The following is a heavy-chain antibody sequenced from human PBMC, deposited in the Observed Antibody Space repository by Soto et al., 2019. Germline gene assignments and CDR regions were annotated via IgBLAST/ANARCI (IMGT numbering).Heavy chain of an antibody. CDR1: GFTFGYSY. CDR3: ASNLEIITSQNVFDY. Sequence: GGSLRLSCAGSGFTFGYSYMSWIRQAPGKGLEWVSYISSSGSTIYYADSVKGRFTISRDNAKNSLYLQMNSLRAEDTAVYYCASNLEIITSQNVFDYWGQGTLVTVSS. CDR2: ISSSGSTI. V-gene: IGHV3-11*01. J-gene: IGHJ4*02. D-gene: IGHD1-1*01.